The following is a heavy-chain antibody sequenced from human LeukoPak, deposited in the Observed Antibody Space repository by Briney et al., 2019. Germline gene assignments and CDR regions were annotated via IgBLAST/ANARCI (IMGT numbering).Heavy chain of an antibody. CDR3: AFIVSSSSPSTNDY. D-gene: IGHD6-6*01. J-gene: IGHJ4*02. CDR1: GGSFSGYY. Sequence: QVQLQQWGAGLLKPSETLSLTCAVYGGSFSGYYWGWIRQPPGKGLECIGSIYYSGSTYYNPSLKSRVTISVDTSKNQFSLELSSVTAADTAVYYCAFIVSSSSPSTNDYWGQGTLVTVSS. V-gene: IGHV4-34*01. CDR2: IYYSGST.